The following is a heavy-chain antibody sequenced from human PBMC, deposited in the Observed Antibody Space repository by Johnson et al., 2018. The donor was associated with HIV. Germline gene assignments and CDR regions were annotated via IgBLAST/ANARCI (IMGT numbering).Heavy chain of an antibody. J-gene: IGHJ3*02. V-gene: IGHV3-33*06. Sequence: VQLVESGGGVVQPGRSLRLSCAASGFTFSNYAMHWVRQAPGKGLEWVAVIWYDGSNKYYVDSVKGRLTISRDNAKNSLYLQVNSLRAEDMTVYYCAKDVGNYWPNAFDIWGQGTTVTVSS. CDR2: IWYDGSNK. CDR1: GFTFSNYA. D-gene: IGHD3-22*01. CDR3: AKDVGNYWPNAFDI.